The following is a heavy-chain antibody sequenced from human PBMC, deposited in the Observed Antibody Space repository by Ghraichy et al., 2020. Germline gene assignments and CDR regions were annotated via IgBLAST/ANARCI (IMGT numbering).Heavy chain of an antibody. V-gene: IGHV1-69*13. D-gene: IGHD3-10*01. CDR2: IIPIFGTA. J-gene: IGHJ6*02. Sequence: SVKVSCKASGGTFSSYAISWVRQAPGQGLEWMGGIIPIFGTANYAQKFQGRVTITADESTSTAYMELSSLRSEDTAVYYCARDLGSGSYLRDHYYYYYGMDVWGQGTTVTVSS. CDR3: ARDLGSGSYLRDHYYYYYGMDV. CDR1: GGTFSSYA.